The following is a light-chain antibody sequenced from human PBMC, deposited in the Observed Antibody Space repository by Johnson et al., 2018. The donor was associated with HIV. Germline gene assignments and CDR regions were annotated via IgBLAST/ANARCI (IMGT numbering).Light chain of an antibody. J-gene: IGLJ1*01. V-gene: IGLV1-51*02. CDR2: ENN. CDR3: GTWDSSLRVGV. CDR1: SSNIGNNY. Sequence: QSVLTQPPSVSAAPGQKVTISCSGSSSNIGNNYVSWYQQLLGAAPKLLIYENNKRPSGLPDRFSGSKSGTSATLGITGLQTGDEADYYCGTWDSSLRVGVFGTGTKVTVL.